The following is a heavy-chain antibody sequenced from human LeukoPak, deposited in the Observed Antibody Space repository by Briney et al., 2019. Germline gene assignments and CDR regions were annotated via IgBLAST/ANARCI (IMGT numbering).Heavy chain of an antibody. CDR2: IKSKTDGGTT. J-gene: IGHJ6*02. D-gene: IGHD2-2*01. CDR3: KPAVMGYYYYGMDV. CDR1: RITFSNAW. Sequence: KPGGSLRLSCAASRITFSNAWMNWVRQAPGKGLEWVGRIKSKTDGGTTDYAAPVQARFTISRDDSQNTLYLQMNSLKTEDTAVYYCKPAVMGYYYYGMDVWGQGTTVTVSS. V-gene: IGHV3-15*01.